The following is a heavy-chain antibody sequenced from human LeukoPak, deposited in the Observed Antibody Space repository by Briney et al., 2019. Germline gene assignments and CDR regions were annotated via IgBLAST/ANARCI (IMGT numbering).Heavy chain of an antibody. J-gene: IGHJ4*02. CDR1: GFTFSSYA. V-gene: IGHV3-30-3*01. Sequence: GGSLRLSCAASGFTFSSYAMHWVRQAPGKGLEWVAVISYDGSNKYYADSVKGRFTISRDNSKNTLYLQMNSLRAEDTAVYYCARSDRSKAFDCWGQGTLVTVSS. CDR2: ISYDGSNK. D-gene: IGHD3-16*02. CDR3: ARSDRSKAFDC.